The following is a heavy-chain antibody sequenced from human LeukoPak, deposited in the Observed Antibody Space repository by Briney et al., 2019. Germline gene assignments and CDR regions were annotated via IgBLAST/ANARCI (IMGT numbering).Heavy chain of an antibody. CDR3: ARGTTLTTLPFYYYYMDV. CDR2: ISAYNGNT. V-gene: IGHV1-18*01. D-gene: IGHD4-17*01. J-gene: IGHJ6*03. Sequence: ASVKVSCKASGYTFTSYGISWVRQAPGQGLEWMGWISAYNGNTNYAQKLQGRVTMTTDTSTSTAYMELSRLRSDDTALYYCARGTTLTTLPFYYYYMDVWGEGTTVTVSS. CDR1: GYTFTSYG.